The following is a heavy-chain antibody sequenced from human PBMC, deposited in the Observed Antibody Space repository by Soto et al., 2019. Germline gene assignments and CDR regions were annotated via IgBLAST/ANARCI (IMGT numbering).Heavy chain of an antibody. V-gene: IGHV3-49*04. D-gene: IGHD3-22*01. CDR2: IRNKCNPGTT. Sequence: GGSLRLSCAASEFTLSYFYMNGVRQAPGKGLAWVGFIRNKCNPGTTKWTTSVKGRITISREESKSITFLQMESLKTEDTAAFFCSGGGRNCHSSGYSSLVYWGQGTLVTVSS. CDR3: SGGGRNCHSSGYSSLVY. J-gene: IGHJ4*02. CDR1: EFTLSYFY.